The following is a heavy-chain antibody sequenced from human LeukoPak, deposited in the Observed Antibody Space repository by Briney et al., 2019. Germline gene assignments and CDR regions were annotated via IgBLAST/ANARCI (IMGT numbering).Heavy chain of an antibody. CDR3: ARGPYSYDSSGAFDI. J-gene: IGHJ3*02. CDR1: GYSIGSDYY. CDR2: ISSSGST. Sequence: SETLSLTCTVSGYSIGSDYYWGWIRQPAGKGLEWIGRISSSGSTNYNPSLKSRVTISVDTSKNQFSLKLSSVTAADTAVYFCARGPYSYDSSGAFDIWGQGTMVTVSS. V-gene: IGHV4-38-2*02. D-gene: IGHD3-22*01.